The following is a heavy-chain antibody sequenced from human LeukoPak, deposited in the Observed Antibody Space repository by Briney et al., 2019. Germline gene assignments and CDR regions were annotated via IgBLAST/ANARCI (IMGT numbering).Heavy chain of an antibody. J-gene: IGHJ4*02. CDR3: ARAGDILAAPFGG. CDR2: INHSGST. Sequence: PSETLSLTCAVYGGSFSVYYWSWIRQPPGKGLERIGEINHSGSTKYNPSLKSRVTISVHTSKNQFSLKLSSVTAADTAVYYCARAGDILAAPFGGWGQGTLVTVSS. CDR1: GGSFSVYY. D-gene: IGHD3-9*01. V-gene: IGHV4-34*01.